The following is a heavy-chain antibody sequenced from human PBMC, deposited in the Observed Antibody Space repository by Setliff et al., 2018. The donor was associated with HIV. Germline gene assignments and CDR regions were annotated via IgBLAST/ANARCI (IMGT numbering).Heavy chain of an antibody. V-gene: IGHV3-7*01. Sequence: GSLRLSCAASGFTFSSYWMTWVRQAPGRGLEWVANINQDGSEKYYVDSMKGRFTMSRDNAKNSLYLQMNSLRADDTAVYYCARAAAYYNFWSGYHPHAFDIWGQGTMVTVSS. CDR3: ARAAAYYNFWSGYHPHAFDI. J-gene: IGHJ3*02. CDR1: GFTFSSYW. CDR2: INQDGSEK. D-gene: IGHD3-3*01.